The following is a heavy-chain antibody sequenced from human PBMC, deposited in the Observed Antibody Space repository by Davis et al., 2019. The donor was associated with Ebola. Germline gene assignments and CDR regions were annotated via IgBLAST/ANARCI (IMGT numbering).Heavy chain of an antibody. Sequence: ASVKVSCKASGYIFTGYYMNWVRQAPGQGLEWMGWVNPNSGVTNYAQKFQGRVTMTTDTSTSTAYMELRSLRSDDAAVYYCARENWGMDYWGQGTLVTVSS. D-gene: IGHD7-27*01. J-gene: IGHJ4*02. CDR3: ARENWGMDY. CDR1: GYIFTGYY. V-gene: IGHV1-2*02. CDR2: VNPNSGVT.